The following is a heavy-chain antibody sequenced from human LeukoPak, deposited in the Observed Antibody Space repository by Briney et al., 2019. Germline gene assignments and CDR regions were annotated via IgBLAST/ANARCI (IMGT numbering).Heavy chain of an antibody. V-gene: IGHV3-43*02. Sequence: GGALSLSFSASGFAFYYYAMHWVRPAPGKGREWVSLISGDGGSTYYADSVKGRFTISRDNSKNSLYLQMNSLRTEDTALYYCAKDFGGLKFDYWGQGTLVTVSS. CDR3: AKDFGGLKFDY. CDR2: ISGDGGST. CDR1: GFAFYYYA. D-gene: IGHD4-23*01. J-gene: IGHJ4*02.